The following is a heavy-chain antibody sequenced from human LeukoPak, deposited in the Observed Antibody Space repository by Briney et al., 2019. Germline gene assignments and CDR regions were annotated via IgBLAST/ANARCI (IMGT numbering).Heavy chain of an antibody. CDR1: GFTFSSYE. Sequence: GGSLRLSCAASGFTFSSYEMNWFRQAPGRGLEWVSYISSSGSTIYYADSVKGRFAISRDNAKNSLYLQMNSLRAEDTAVYYCAELGITMIGGVWGKGTTVTISS. CDR2: ISSSGSTI. CDR3: AELGITMIGGV. V-gene: IGHV3-48*03. J-gene: IGHJ6*04. D-gene: IGHD3-10*02.